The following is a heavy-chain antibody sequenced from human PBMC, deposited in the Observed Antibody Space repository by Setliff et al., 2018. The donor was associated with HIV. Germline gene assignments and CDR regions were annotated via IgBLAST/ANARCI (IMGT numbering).Heavy chain of an antibody. V-gene: IGHV3-30*04. Sequence: GGSLRLSCAASGFIFGDYAIHCVRQAPGKGLEWVAAVSYDGTKTYYGDSVKGRFTISRDESRNIVFLQMKSLRVEDTALYYCAKAASNLAAAGGPLDMWGPGTVVTVSS. D-gene: IGHD6-13*01. CDR2: VSYDGTKT. CDR1: GFIFGDYA. J-gene: IGHJ3*02. CDR3: AKAASNLAAAGGPLDM.